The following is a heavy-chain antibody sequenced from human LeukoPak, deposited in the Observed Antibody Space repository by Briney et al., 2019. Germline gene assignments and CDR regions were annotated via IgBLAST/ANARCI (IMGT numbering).Heavy chain of an antibody. CDR2: ISYDGSNK. CDR3: ARDRRAGYYYGMDV. CDR1: GFTFSSYG. J-gene: IGHJ6*02. V-gene: IGHV3-30*03. D-gene: IGHD3-10*01. Sequence: GGSLRLSCAASGFTFSSYGMHWVRQAPGKGLEWVAVISYDGSNKYYADSVKGRFTISRDNSKNTLYLQMNSLRAEDTAVYYCARDRRAGYYYGMDVWGQGTMVTVSS.